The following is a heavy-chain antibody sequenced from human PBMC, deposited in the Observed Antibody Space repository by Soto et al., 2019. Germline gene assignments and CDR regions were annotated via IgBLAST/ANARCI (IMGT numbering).Heavy chain of an antibody. V-gene: IGHV1-18*01. Sequence: QVQLVQSGAEVKKPGASVKVSCNASGYSFSNYVINWVRQAPGQGLEWMGWISTYNGRTKYAQKVRGRVTLTTDTPTSTAYMELGSLISDDAAVYYGARDSGTYSGRFDVWGQGTLVTVSS. CDR1: GYSFSNYV. CDR2: ISTYNGRT. D-gene: IGHD1-26*01. J-gene: IGHJ4*02. CDR3: ARDSGTYSGRFDV.